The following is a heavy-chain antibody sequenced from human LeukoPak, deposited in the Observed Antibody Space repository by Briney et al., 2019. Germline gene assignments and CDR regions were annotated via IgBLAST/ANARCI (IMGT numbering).Heavy chain of an antibody. CDR3: ARGSTISMVY. D-gene: IGHD5-24*01. CDR2: IGWDGRST. Sequence: PGGSLRLSCAASGFTFEDYNMHWVRQVPGKGLEWVSLIGWDGRSTYYADSVKGRFTISRDNSKNSLYLQMNSLRTEDTALYYCARGSTISMVYWGQGTLVTVSS. V-gene: IGHV3-43*01. J-gene: IGHJ4*02. CDR1: GFTFEDYN.